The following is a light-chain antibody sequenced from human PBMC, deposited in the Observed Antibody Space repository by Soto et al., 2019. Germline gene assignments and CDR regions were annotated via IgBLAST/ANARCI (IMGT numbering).Light chain of an antibody. CDR3: QQYDSLPRT. CDR2: DAS. V-gene: IGKV1-33*01. CDR1: QDITDY. J-gene: IGKJ4*01. Sequence: DLQLTQSPSSLSASVGDRVTITCQASQDITDYLNWYQQRPGKAPRVVIYDASSLRTGAPSRFSGGGSETHFTFTISSLQTEDVGTYYCQQYDSLPRTFGGGTKVEI.